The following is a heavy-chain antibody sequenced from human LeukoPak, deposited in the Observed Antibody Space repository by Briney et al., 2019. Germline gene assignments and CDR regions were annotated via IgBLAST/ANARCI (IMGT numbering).Heavy chain of an antibody. D-gene: IGHD6-19*01. V-gene: IGHV5-51*01. Sequence: GESLKISCKGSGYTFTSYWIGWVRQMPGKGLEWMGIIYPGDSDIRYSPSFQGQVSISVDKSISTAYLQWSSLKASDTAMYYCARRGSGWYVDYWGQGSLVTVSS. J-gene: IGHJ4*02. CDR2: IYPGDSDI. CDR3: ARRGSGWYVDY. CDR1: GYTFTSYW.